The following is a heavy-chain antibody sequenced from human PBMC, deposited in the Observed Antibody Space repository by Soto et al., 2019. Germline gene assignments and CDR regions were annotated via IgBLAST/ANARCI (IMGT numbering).Heavy chain of an antibody. CDR3: ARRGYSSSWYYYYYYGMDV. Sequence: GASVKVSCKASGYTFTSYDINWVRQATGQGLEWMGWMNPNSGNTGYAQKFQGRVTMTRNTSISTAYIELSSLRSEDTAVYYCARRGYSSSWYYYYYYGMDVWGQGTTVTVSS. D-gene: IGHD6-13*01. J-gene: IGHJ6*02. CDR2: MNPNSGNT. V-gene: IGHV1-8*01. CDR1: GYTFTSYD.